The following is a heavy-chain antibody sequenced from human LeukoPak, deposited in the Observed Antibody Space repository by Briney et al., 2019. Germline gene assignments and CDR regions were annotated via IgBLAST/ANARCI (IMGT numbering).Heavy chain of an antibody. Sequence: GGSLRLSCAASGFTFSDYYMSWIRQAPGKGLEWVSYISSSGSTIYYADSVKGRFTISRDNAKNSLYLQMNSLRAEDTAVYYCARAMSTFGGVRNYFDPWGQGTLVTVSS. CDR1: GFTFSDYY. J-gene: IGHJ4*02. CDR2: ISSSGSTI. D-gene: IGHD3-16*01. V-gene: IGHV3-11*01. CDR3: ARAMSTFGGVRNYFDP.